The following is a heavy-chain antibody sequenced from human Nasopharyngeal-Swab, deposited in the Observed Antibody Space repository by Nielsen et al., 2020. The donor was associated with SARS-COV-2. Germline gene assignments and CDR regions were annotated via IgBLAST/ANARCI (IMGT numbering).Heavy chain of an antibody. CDR2: IYYSGST. Sequence: SETLSLTCTVSGGSISSSSYYWGWIRQPPGKGLEWIGSIYYSGSTNYNPSLKSRVTISVDTSNNHFSLKLSSVTAADTAVYYCARFPGTSGWYHFDYWGQGILVTVSS. J-gene: IGHJ4*02. CDR1: GGSISSSSYY. V-gene: IGHV4-39*02. D-gene: IGHD6-19*01. CDR3: ARFPGTSGWYHFDY.